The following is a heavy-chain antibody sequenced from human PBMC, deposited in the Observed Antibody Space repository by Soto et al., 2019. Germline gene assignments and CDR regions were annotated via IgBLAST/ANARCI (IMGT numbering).Heavy chain of an antibody. J-gene: IGHJ6*02. CDR1: GFTFSSYG. CDR3: ARGGSSSGDHYYYGMDV. V-gene: IGHV3-13*01. CDR2: IGTAGDT. D-gene: IGHD6-13*01. Sequence: GGSLRLSCAASGFTFSSYGMHWVRQATGKGLEWVSAIGTAGDTYYPGSVKGRFTISRENAKNSLYLQMNSLRAGDTAVYYCARGGSSSGDHYYYGMDVWGQGTTVTVSS.